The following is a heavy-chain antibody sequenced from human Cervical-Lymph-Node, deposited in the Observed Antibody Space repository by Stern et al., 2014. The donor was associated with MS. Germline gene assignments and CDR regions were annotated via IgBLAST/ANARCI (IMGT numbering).Heavy chain of an antibody. CDR3: ARLAYTSAYYGERLHLFDY. J-gene: IGHJ4*02. V-gene: IGHV7-4-1*02. Sequence: VQLVESGSELKKPGASVKVSCKASGYTFTTYPMNWVRPAPGQGLEWMGWISTDTGNPTYAHGFTGRFVFSLDTSVSTAYLQISSLKADDTAVYYCARLAYTSAYYGERLHLFDYWGQGTLVAVSS. CDR2: ISTDTGNP. D-gene: IGHD6-19*01. CDR1: GYTFTTYP.